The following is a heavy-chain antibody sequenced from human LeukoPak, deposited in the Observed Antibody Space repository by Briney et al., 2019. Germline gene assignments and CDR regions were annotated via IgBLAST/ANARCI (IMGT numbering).Heavy chain of an antibody. Sequence: GASVRISCTASGYTFTSYEINWVRQATGQELVCVGWVNPNSGNTRYAQKFQGRVTITRNTSISTAYMELSSLRSEDTAVYYCARGETYYDFWSGYWSGPDKRKYFQHWGQGTLVTVSS. D-gene: IGHD3-3*01. J-gene: IGHJ1*01. CDR2: VNPNSGNT. CDR1: GYTFTSYE. V-gene: IGHV1-8*03. CDR3: ARGETYYDFWSGYWSGPDKRKYFQH.